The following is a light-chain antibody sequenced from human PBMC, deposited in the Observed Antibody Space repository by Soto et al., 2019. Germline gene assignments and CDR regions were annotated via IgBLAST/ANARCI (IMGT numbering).Light chain of an antibody. V-gene: IGLV2-14*03. CDR1: RTDVDGYDY. CDR2: DVS. J-gene: IGLJ1*01. Sequence: QSALTQPASVSVSPGQSIAISCTRVRTDVDGYDYVSWYQQHPGQAPQLIIYDVSNRPSGVSHRFSGSKSGDTASLTISGLQAEDEADYYCTSYTSSTPFYVFGTGTKVTVL. CDR3: TSYTSSTPFYV.